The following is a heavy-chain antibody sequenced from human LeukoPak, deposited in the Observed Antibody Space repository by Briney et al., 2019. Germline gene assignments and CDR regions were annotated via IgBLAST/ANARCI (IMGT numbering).Heavy chain of an antibody. J-gene: IGHJ4*02. Sequence: TSETLSLTCTVSGGSISNYYWNWIRQPPGKGLEWIGYIYYSGSTNYNPSLKSRVTISVDTSKNQFSLKLSSVTAADTAVYYCARVLTDDYGDPFDYWGQGTLVTVSS. CDR1: GGSISNYY. V-gene: IGHV4-59*01. CDR3: ARVLTDDYGDPFDY. D-gene: IGHD4-17*01. CDR2: IYYSGST.